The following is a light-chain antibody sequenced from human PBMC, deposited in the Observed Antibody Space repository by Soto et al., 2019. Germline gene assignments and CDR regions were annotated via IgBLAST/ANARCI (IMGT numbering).Light chain of an antibody. J-gene: IGKJ1*01. V-gene: IGKV1-39*01. CDR1: QIISSY. CDR2: AAS. Sequence: DIQMTQSPSSLSASVGDRVTITCRASQIISSYLNWYQQEPGKAPKLLIYAASSLQSGVPSRFSGSGSGTDFTLTISSLQPEDFATYYCQQSYSTPWTFGQGTKVEIK. CDR3: QQSYSTPWT.